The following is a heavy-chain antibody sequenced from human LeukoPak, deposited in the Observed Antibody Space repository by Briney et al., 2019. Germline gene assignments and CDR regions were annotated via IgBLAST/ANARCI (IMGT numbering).Heavy chain of an antibody. J-gene: IGHJ4*02. Sequence: ASVKVSCKASGYTFTSYGISWVRQAPGQGLEWMGWISAYNGNTNYAQKLQGRVTMTTDTSTSTAYMELRSLRSDGTAVYYCARDRIAARPGDYWGQGTLVTVSS. D-gene: IGHD6-6*01. CDR1: GYTFTSYG. CDR3: ARDRIAARPGDY. V-gene: IGHV1-18*01. CDR2: ISAYNGNT.